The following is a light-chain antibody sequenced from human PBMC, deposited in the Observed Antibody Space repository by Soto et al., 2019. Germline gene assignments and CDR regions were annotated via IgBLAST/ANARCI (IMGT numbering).Light chain of an antibody. CDR1: QSVSSN. CDR2: GAS. V-gene: IGKV3-15*01. Sequence: EIVMTQSPATLSVSPGERATLSCRASQSVSSNLAWYQQKPGQAPRLLIYGASTRATGIPARFSGSGSGTEFTLTISSLQSEDFAVYYCQQYNYWPRLFTFGPGTKVDIK. J-gene: IGKJ3*01. CDR3: QQYNYWPRLFT.